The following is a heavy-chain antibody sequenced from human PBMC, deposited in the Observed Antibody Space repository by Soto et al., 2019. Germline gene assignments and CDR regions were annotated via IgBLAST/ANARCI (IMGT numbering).Heavy chain of an antibody. D-gene: IGHD5-18*01. CDR1: GFAFSSYG. V-gene: IGHV3-30*03. Sequence: QAQLVESGGGVVQPGRSLRLSCAASGFAFSSYGMHWVRQAPGTGLEWVAVISYDGSLQHYADSVKGRFTISRDNSKNMVLLKMSSLRAEDRAVYYCVPARGYGHASVPYSWGQGTLVSVSS. CDR3: VPARGYGHASVPYS. CDR2: ISYDGSLQ. J-gene: IGHJ4*02.